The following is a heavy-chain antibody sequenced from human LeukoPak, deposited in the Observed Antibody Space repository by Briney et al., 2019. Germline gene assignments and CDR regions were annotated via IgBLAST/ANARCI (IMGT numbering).Heavy chain of an antibody. CDR3: AKDHFTGGDYGDYFDL. V-gene: IGHV3-23*01. Sequence: PGGSLRLSCVASGFSFSGYAMSWVRQSPGQGLQWVSVINDRSNFKVYADSVRGRFIISRDNSQNTLYLEMNSLRADDTAIYYCAKDHFTGGDYGDYFDLWGQGVLVTVSS. J-gene: IGHJ4*02. CDR1: GFSFSGYA. D-gene: IGHD3-16*01. CDR2: INDRSNFK.